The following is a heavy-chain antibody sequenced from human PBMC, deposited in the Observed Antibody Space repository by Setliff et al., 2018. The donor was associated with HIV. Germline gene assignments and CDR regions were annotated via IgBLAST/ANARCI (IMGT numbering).Heavy chain of an antibody. CDR3: ARAVAASATSVVDY. CDR2: ISQSGKT. V-gene: IGHV4-4*02. J-gene: IGHJ4*02. D-gene: IGHD6-13*01. Sequence: SETLSLTCAVSADSIGTNHWGIWVRQPPGKGREWIGEISQSGKTNYHPSLKSRITISMEASKTHFSLTLNSVTAADTAVYYCARAVAASATSVVDYWGQGIQVTVSS. CDR1: ADSIGTNHW.